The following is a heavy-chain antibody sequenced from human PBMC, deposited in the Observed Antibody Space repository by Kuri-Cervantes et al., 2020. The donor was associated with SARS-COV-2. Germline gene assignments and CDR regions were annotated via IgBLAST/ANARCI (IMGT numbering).Heavy chain of an antibody. CDR1: GYSISSDYY. V-gene: IGHV4-30-4*08. J-gene: IGHJ3*02. CDR3: AKDRYQLLPPDAFDI. Sequence: SCAVSGYSISSDYYWSWIRQPPGKGLEWIGYIYYSGSTYYNPSLKSRVTISVDTSKNQFSLKLSSVTAADTAVYYCAKDRYQLLPPDAFDIWGQGTMVTVSS. D-gene: IGHD2-2*01. CDR2: IYYSGST.